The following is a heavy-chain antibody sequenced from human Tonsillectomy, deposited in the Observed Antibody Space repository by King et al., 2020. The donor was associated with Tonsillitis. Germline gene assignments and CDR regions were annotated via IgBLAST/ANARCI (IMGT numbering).Heavy chain of an antibody. J-gene: IGHJ4*02. CDR1: GFTFSTYD. CDR2: ISYDGSKK. V-gene: IGHV3-33*05. CDR3: ARDRDDYIFDY. D-gene: IGHD4/OR15-4a*01. Sequence: VQLVESGGGVVQPGRSLRLSCAASGFTFSTYDMHWVRRAPGKGLEWVAVISYDGSKKYYADSVQGRFTISRDNSKNTLYLQMHSLRAEDTAVYYCARDRDDYIFDYWGQGTLVTVSS.